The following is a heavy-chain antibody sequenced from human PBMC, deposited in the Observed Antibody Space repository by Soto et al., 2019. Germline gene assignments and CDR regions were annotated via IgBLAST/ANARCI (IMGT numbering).Heavy chain of an antibody. CDR2: ISGSGGST. V-gene: IGHV3-23*01. J-gene: IGHJ4*02. CDR1: GFTFSSYA. D-gene: IGHD5-12*01. CDR3: AKDKSGYDSTGDYYFDY. Sequence: EVQLLESGGGLVQPGGSLRLSCAASGFTFSSYAMSCVRQAPGKGLEWVSAISGSGGSTYYADSVKGRFTISRDNSKNTLYLQMNSLRSEDTAVYYCAKDKSGYDSTGDYYFDYWGQGTLVTVSS.